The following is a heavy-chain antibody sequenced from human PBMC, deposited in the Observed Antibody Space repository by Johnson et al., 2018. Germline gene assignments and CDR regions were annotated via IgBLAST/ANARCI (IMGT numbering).Heavy chain of an antibody. V-gene: IGHV3-15*07. CDR1: GFTFSYAW. D-gene: IGHD3-22*01. J-gene: IGHJ1*01. Sequence: VQLVESGGGLVKPGGSLRLSCAASGFTFSYAWMNWVRQAPGKGLEWVGRIKSKTYGGTTDYASPVKGRFTISRDDSKNTMYLQMNSLRAEDTAVYYCAREYYYDSSGYYYNCQHWGQGTLVTVSS. CDR3: AREYYYDSSGYYYNCQH. CDR2: IKSKTYGGTT.